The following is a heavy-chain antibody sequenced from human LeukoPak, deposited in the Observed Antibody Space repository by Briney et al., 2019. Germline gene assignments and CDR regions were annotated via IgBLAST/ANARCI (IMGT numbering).Heavy chain of an antibody. D-gene: IGHD6-13*01. CDR3: ARVGGSWSEGAFDI. V-gene: IGHV3-21*01. Sequence: PGGSLRLSCAASGFTFSSYSMTWVRQAPGKGLEWVSSISSSSSYIYYADSVKGRFTISRDNAKNSLYLQMNSLRAEDTAVYYCARVGGSWSEGAFDIWGQGTMVTVSS. CDR2: ISSSSSYI. J-gene: IGHJ3*02. CDR1: GFTFSSYS.